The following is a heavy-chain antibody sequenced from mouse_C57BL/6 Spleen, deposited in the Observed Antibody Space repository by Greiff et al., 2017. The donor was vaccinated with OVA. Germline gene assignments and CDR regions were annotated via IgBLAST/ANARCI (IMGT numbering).Heavy chain of an antibody. Sequence: EVHLVESGGDLVKPGGSLKLSCAASGFTFSSYGMSWVRQTPDKRLEWVATISSGGSYTYYPDSVKGRFTISRDNAKNTLYLQMSSLKSEDTAMYYCARQGLRGAMDYWGQGTSVTVSS. D-gene: IGHD1-1*01. CDR3: ARQGLRGAMDY. V-gene: IGHV5-6*01. CDR1: GFTFSSYG. J-gene: IGHJ4*01. CDR2: ISSGGSYT.